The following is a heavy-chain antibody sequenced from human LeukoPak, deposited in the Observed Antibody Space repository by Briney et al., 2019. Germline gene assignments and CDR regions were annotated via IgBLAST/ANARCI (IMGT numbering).Heavy chain of an antibody. CDR2: IMPNGETR. V-gene: IGHV3-64*01. Sequence: GGSLRLSCAASGFSFSIYVMHWVRQAPGKGLEYVSAIMPNGETRGYANSMKGRFTISRDNSKNTLYLQMGSLRAEDMAIYYCARDRDGGFAFDIWGQRTLVTVSS. CDR1: GFSFSIYV. D-gene: IGHD2-15*01. J-gene: IGHJ3*02. CDR3: ARDRDGGFAFDI.